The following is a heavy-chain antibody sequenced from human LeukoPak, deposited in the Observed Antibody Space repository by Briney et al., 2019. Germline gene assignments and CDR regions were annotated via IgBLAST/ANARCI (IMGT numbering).Heavy chain of an antibody. CDR1: GFSFSNYW. J-gene: IGHJ4*02. D-gene: IGHD2-2*01. CDR2: IKQDGSEK. Sequence: GGSLRLSCAASGFSFSNYWMSWVRQAPGKGLEWVANIKQDGSEKYYVDSVKGRFTISRDNAQNSLYLQTNSPRAEDTAVYYCARRRCSSTSCFFDYWGQGTLVTVSS. V-gene: IGHV3-7*01. CDR3: ARRRCSSTSCFFDY.